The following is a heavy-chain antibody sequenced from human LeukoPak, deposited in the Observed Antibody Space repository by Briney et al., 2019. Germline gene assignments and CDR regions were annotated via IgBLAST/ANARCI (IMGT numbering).Heavy chain of an antibody. Sequence: GGSLRLSCAASGFTFRSYSMNWVRLAPGKGLEWASYISSSGSTIYYADSVKGRFTISRDNAKNSLYLQMNSLRAEDTALYYCAKGHSSSWYGGPFDYWGQGTLVTVSS. CDR3: AKGHSSSWYGGPFDY. J-gene: IGHJ4*02. D-gene: IGHD6-13*01. V-gene: IGHV3-48*04. CDR1: GFTFRSYS. CDR2: ISSSGSTI.